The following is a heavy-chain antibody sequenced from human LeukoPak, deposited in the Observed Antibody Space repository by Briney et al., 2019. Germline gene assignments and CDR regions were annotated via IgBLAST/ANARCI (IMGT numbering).Heavy chain of an antibody. D-gene: IGHD6-6*01. CDR1: GGSISSYY. V-gene: IGHV4-59*01. Sequence: PSETLSLTCTVSGGSISSYYCSWIRQPPGKGLEWIGYIYYSGSTNYNPSLKLRVTISVDTSKNQFSLKLSSVTAADTAVYYCARAGYHPPRIAARSQGGYMDVWGKGTTVTVSS. CDR2: IYYSGST. J-gene: IGHJ6*03. CDR3: ARAGYHPPRIAARSQGGYMDV.